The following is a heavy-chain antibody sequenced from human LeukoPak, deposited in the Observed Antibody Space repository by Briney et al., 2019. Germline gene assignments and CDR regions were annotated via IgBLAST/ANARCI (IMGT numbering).Heavy chain of an antibody. Sequence: GGSLRLSCAASGFTFSSYSMNWVRQAPGKGLEWVSYISSSSTIYYADSVKGRFTISRDNAKNSLYLQMNSLRAEDTAVYYCARDESSAFDYWGQGTLVTVSS. CDR2: ISSSSTI. J-gene: IGHJ4*02. CDR1: GFTFSSYS. V-gene: IGHV3-48*01. D-gene: IGHD3-10*01. CDR3: ARDESSAFDY.